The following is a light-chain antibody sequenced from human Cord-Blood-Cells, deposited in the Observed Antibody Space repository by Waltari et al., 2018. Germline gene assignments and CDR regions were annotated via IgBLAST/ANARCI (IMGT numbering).Light chain of an antibody. CDR3: AAWDDSLSGPV. J-gene: IGLJ3*02. CDR2: RNN. V-gene: IGLV1-47*01. CDR1: SSNIGSNY. Sequence: QSVLTQPPPASGTPGQTVTISCSGSSSNIGSNYVYWYQQLPGTAPKLLIYRNNQRPSGVPDRFSGSKSGTSASLAISGLRSEDEADYYCAAWDDSLSGPVFGGGTKLTVL.